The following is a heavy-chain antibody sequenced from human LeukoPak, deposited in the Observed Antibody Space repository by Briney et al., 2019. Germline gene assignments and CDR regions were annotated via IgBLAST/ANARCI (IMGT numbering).Heavy chain of an antibody. CDR1: GFTFSSYV. V-gene: IGHV3-33*01. J-gene: IGHJ4*02. D-gene: IGHD4-17*01. CDR2: IWYDGSNK. Sequence: GGSLRLSCAASGFTFSSYVMHWVRQAPGKGLEWVAVIWYDGSNKYYADSVKGRFTISRDNSKNTLYLQMNSLRAEDTAVYYCAMTDYGSFDYWGQGTLVTVSS. CDR3: AMTDYGSFDY.